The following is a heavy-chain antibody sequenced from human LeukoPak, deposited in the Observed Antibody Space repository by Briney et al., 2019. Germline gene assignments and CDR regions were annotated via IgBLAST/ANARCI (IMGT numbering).Heavy chain of an antibody. CDR2: INPRSGAT. CDR3: ARDPRDTGGSYDS. CDR1: GYTFTNFY. V-gene: IGHV1-2*02. Sequence: ASVTVSCKASGYTFTNFYIHWVRQAPGQGPDWMGYINPRSGATSYSQKFQGRLTFTRDSSISTAYMEVSSLKSDDTALYYCARDPRDTGGSYDSWGQGTLLTVSS. J-gene: IGHJ5*01. D-gene: IGHD2-8*02.